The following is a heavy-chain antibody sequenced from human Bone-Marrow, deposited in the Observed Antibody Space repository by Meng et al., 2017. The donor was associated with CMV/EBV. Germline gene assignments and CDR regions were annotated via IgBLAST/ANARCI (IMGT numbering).Heavy chain of an antibody. CDR1: GFIFSSYG. D-gene: IGHD3-10*01. J-gene: IGHJ4*02. Sequence: GESLKISCAASGFIFSSYGMHWVRQAPGKGLEWVAFIWYDGSNKYYADSVKGRFTISRDNSKNTLYLQMNSLRAEDTAVYYCAKDRSYKGNYGSGSFVDYCGQGTLVTVSS. CDR3: AKDRSYKGNYGSGSFVDY. V-gene: IGHV3-30*02. CDR2: IWYDGSNK.